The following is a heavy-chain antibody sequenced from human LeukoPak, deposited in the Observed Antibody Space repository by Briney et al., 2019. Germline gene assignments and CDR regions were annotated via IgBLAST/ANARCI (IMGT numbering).Heavy chain of an antibody. J-gene: IGHJ6*02. Sequence: GGSLRLSCAASEFTFSSYDMHWVRQATGKGPEWVSTIGFAGGAYYPGSVKGRFTSCRENAKNSLYLQMNSLRGGDTAVYYCARGRCSGGNCYPYYYYYGVDVWGQGTTVTVSS. V-gene: IGHV3-13*01. CDR3: ARGRCSGGNCYPYYYYYGVDV. CDR2: IGFAGGA. D-gene: IGHD2-15*01. CDR1: EFTFSSYD.